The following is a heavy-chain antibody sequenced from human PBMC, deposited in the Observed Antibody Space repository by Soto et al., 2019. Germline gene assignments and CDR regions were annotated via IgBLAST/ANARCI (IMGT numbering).Heavy chain of an antibody. CDR3: TRRVSGYYGFYY. J-gene: IGHJ4*02. Sequence: EVQLVESGGGPAQFGGSLRLSCAASGFTFSNNWMHWVRQVPGKGLVWVSRIKGDETRTCYADSVKGRFTIFRDNVENTLYLQVNSLRAEYTVVYYCTRRVSGYYGFYYWCQGTLVTGSS. V-gene: IGHV3-74*01. CDR2: IKGDETRT. D-gene: IGHD5-12*01. CDR1: GFTFSNNW.